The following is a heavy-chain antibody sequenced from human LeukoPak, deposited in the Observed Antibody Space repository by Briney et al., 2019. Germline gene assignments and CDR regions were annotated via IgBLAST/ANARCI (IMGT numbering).Heavy chain of an antibody. Sequence: SETLSLTCAVYGGSFSGYYWSWIRQPPGKGLEWIGEINHSGSTNYNPSLKSRVTISVDTSKNQFSLKLSSVTAADTAVYYCARVSSNSSSWYFDYWGQGTLVTVSS. D-gene: IGHD6-13*01. CDR1: GGSFSGYY. CDR2: INHSGST. J-gene: IGHJ4*02. CDR3: ARVSSNSSSWYFDY. V-gene: IGHV4-34*01.